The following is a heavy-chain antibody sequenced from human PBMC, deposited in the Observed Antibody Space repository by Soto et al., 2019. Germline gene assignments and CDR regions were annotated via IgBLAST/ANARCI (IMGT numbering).Heavy chain of an antibody. CDR2: INAGGDT. D-gene: IGHD2-8*01. V-gene: IGHV3-23*01. CDR3: AKAILGYCTNGVCYFDH. CDR1: GFTFTSYA. J-gene: IGHJ4*02. Sequence: EVQLLESGGGLVQPGGSLRLSCAASGFTFTSYAMNWVRQATGKGLEWVTTINAGGDTYYADSVRGRFTISRDSSKNTVDLQLNSLRAEDTAVYFCAKAILGYCTNGVCYFDHWGQGTLLAVSS.